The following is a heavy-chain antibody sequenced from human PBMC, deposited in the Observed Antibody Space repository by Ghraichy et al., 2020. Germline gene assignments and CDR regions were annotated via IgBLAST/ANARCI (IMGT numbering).Heavy chain of an antibody. CDR3: ARDQRNYGGTYFDY. Sequence: GGSLRLSCAGSEFSFISHSMHWVRQAPGKGLEWVSGISGSGGNTSYADSVKGRFTISRDTSKNILYLQMSSLRAEDTAVYYCARDQRNYGGTYFDYWGQGSLVTVSS. J-gene: IGHJ4*02. CDR2: ISGSGGNT. V-gene: IGHV3-23*01. D-gene: IGHD4/OR15-4a*01. CDR1: EFSFISHS.